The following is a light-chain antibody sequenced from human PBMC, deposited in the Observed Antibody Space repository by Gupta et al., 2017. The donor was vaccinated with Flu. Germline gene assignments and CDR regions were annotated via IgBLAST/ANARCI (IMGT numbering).Light chain of an antibody. CDR1: QSISNW. V-gene: IGKV1-5*03. CDR2: QAS. Sequence: DIQMTQSPSTLSASVGDRVTITCRASQSISNWLAWYQQKPGKVPKLLIYQASSLESGVPSRFIGSGSGTEFTLTISSLQPDDVATYYCQRYDSLWTFGQGTRVEIK. CDR3: QRYDSLWT. J-gene: IGKJ1*01.